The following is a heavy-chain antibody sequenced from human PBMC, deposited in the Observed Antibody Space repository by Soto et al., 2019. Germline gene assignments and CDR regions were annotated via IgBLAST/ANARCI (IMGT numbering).Heavy chain of an antibody. CDR3: ATRDYDILTGYLHI. CDR1: EHTSTIYY. J-gene: IGHJ1*01. V-gene: IGHV1-2*02. CDR2: INADSGDT. D-gene: IGHD3-9*01. Sequence: QAHLVQSGAEVRKPGASVKVSCQALEHTSTIYYIHWVRQARGQGLEWMGWINADSGDTTYAEDFRGRVTFTRDTSTRTFHMELSRLRLDDTAKFFWATRDYDILTGYLHIWGQGTLITVSS.